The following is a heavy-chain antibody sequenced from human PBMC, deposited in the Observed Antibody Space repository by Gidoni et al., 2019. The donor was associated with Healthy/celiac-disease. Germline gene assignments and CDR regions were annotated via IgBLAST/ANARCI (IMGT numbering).Heavy chain of an antibody. Sequence: QVQLVESGGGVVQPGRSLRLSCAASGFTFSSYGMHWVRQAPGKGLEWVAVIWYDGSNKYYADSVKGRFTISRDNSKNTLYLQMNSLRAEDTAVYYCARDPLGGNGYFDYWGQGTLVTVSS. V-gene: IGHV3-33*01. CDR1: GFTFSSYG. D-gene: IGHD5-12*01. CDR2: IWYDGSNK. J-gene: IGHJ4*02. CDR3: ARDPLGGNGYFDY.